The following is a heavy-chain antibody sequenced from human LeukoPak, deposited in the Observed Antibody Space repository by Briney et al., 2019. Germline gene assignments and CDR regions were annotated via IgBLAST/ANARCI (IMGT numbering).Heavy chain of an antibody. CDR2: VHISGRT. CDR1: GGSISSYY. J-gene: IGHJ4*02. V-gene: IGHV4-4*07. CDR3: ARDGSYDSSGYHFDY. Sequence: SETLSLTCTVSGGSISSYYWSWIRQPAGKGLEWIGRVHISGRTNYNPSLKSRVTMSVDTSQNQFSLELSSVTTADTAVYYCARDGSYDSSGYHFDYWGQGTLVTVSS. D-gene: IGHD3-22*01.